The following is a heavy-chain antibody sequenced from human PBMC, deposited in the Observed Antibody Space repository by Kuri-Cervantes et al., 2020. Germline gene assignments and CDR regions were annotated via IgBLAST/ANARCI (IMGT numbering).Heavy chain of an antibody. J-gene: IGHJ4*02. CDR1: GGSISSSSYY. Sequence: GSLRLSCTVSGGSISSSSYYWGWIRQPPGKGLEWIGSIYYSGSTYYNPSLKSRVTMSVDTSKNQFSLKLSSVTAADTAVYYCAREMTFGEPPDYWGQGTLVTVSS. CDR2: IYYSGST. D-gene: IGHD3-16*01. V-gene: IGHV4-39*07. CDR3: AREMTFGEPPDY.